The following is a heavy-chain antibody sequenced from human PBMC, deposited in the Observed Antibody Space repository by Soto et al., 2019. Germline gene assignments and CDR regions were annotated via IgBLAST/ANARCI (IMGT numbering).Heavy chain of an antibody. Sequence: EVQLVESGGGLVKPGGSLTLSCAGSGFAFRSYNMNWVRQPPGKGLEWVASISSGGSNIYYADSVKGRFTISRDNAKDSLYRQMDILRAEDAAVYYCASATVVAGTFDFWGQGTLLTVSS. CDR2: ISSGGSNI. J-gene: IGHJ4*02. CDR1: GFAFRSYN. V-gene: IGHV3-21*01. D-gene: IGHD2-15*01. CDR3: ASATVVAGTFDF.